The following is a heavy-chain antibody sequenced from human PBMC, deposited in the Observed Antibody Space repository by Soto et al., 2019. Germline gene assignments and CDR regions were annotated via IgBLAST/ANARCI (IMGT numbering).Heavy chain of an antibody. Sequence: QVQLVQSGAEEKKPGASVKVSCKASGYTFSTCIIHWVRQASGQRFEWMGWVNGGNGNTQNSQKFQGRLTITKDTSATTAYMELSSLTSEDTAVYYCARRPLLESHFDYWGQGPLVTVS. CDR3: ARRPLLESHFDY. V-gene: IGHV1-3*05. J-gene: IGHJ4*02. CDR2: VNGGNGNT. CDR1: GYTFSTCI.